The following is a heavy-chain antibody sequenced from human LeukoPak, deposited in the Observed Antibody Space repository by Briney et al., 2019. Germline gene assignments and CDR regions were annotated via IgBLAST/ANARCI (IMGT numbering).Heavy chain of an antibody. CDR1: GGSISSSSYY. D-gene: IGHD6-13*01. Sequence: SETLSLTCTVSGGSISSSSYYWGWIRQPPGKGLEWIGSIYYSGSTYYNPSLKSRVTMSVDTSKNQFSLKLSSVTAADTAVYYCARGGAAAGAKTWDAFDIWGQGTMVAVSS. V-gene: IGHV4-39*07. CDR2: IYYSGST. CDR3: ARGGAAAGAKTWDAFDI. J-gene: IGHJ3*02.